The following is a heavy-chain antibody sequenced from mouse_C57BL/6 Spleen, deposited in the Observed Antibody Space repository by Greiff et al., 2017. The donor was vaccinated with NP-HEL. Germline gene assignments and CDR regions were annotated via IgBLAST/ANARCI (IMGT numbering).Heavy chain of an antibody. CDR2: ISYDGSN. J-gene: IGHJ4*01. CDR1: GYSITSGYY. CDR3: ARGNYAMDY. Sequence: DVKLVESGPGLVKPSQSLSLTCSVTGYSITSGYYWNWIRQFPGNKLEWMGYISYDGSNNYNPSLKNRISITRDTSKNQFFLKLNSVTTEDTATYYCARGNYAMDYWGQGTSVTVSS. V-gene: IGHV3-6*01.